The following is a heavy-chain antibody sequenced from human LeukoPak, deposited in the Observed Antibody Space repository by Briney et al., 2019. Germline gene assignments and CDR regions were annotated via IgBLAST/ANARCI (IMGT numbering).Heavy chain of an antibody. J-gene: IGHJ4*02. CDR3: NTDPSFFVIPD. V-gene: IGHV3-33*01. CDR2: IWYDGSNK. D-gene: IGHD3-16*02. CDR1: GFTFSSYG. Sequence: GGSLRLSCAASGFTFSSYGMHWVRQAPGKGLEWVAVIWYDGSNKYYADSVKGRFTISRDNSKSTLYLQMNSLRAEDTAVYYCNTDPSFFVIPDWGQGTLVTVSP.